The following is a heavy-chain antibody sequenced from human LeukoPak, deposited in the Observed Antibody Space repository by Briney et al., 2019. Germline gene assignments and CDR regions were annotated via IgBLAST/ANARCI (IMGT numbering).Heavy chain of an antibody. D-gene: IGHD6-19*01. Sequence: GGSLRLSCAASGFTFDDYAMHWVRQAPGKGLEWVSVISWNSGSIGYADSVKGRFTISRDNAKNSLYLQMNSLRAEDTALYYCAKDKGSSGWGQPAWGQGTLVTVSS. J-gene: IGHJ5*02. CDR1: GFTFDDYA. V-gene: IGHV3-9*01. CDR2: ISWNSGSI. CDR3: AKDKGSSGWGQPA.